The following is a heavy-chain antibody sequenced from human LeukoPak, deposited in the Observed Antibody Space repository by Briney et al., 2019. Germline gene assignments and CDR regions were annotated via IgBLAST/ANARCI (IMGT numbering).Heavy chain of an antibody. D-gene: IGHD3-10*01. CDR1: GFTFSSYS. J-gene: IGHJ3*02. CDR2: ISSSSSYI. V-gene: IGHV3-21*01. CDR3: ARLGFGGLNAFDI. Sequence: GGSLRLSCAASGFTFSSYSMNWVRQAPGKGLEWVSSISSSSSYIYYADSVKGRFTISRDNAKNSLYLQMNSLRAEDTAVYYCARLGFGGLNAFDIWGQGTMVTVSS.